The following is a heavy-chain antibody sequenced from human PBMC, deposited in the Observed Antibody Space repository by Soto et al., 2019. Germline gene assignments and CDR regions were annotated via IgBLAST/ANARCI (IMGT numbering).Heavy chain of an antibody. CDR1: GFTFGAYA. CDR3: AKDRYGDYGGIDY. V-gene: IGHV3-23*01. D-gene: IGHD4-17*01. J-gene: IGHJ4*02. Sequence: GGSQRLSYAASGFTFGAYAVIWVRQAPGKGLEWVSVITGSGGSTYYADSVKGRFTISRDTSKNTLFLQMNSLRAEDTAVYYCAKDRYGDYGGIDYWGQGTMVTVSS. CDR2: ITGSGGST.